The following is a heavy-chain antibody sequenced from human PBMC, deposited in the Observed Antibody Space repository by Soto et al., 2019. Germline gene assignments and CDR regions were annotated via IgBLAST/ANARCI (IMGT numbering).Heavy chain of an antibody. V-gene: IGHV4-4*02. CDR3: ARTLRFLEWWGMDV. CDR1: GGSISSSNW. Sequence: SETLSLTCAVSGGSISSSNWWSWVRQPPGKGLEWIGEIYHSGSTNYNPSLKSRVTISVDKSKNQFSLKLSSVTAADTAVYYCARTLRFLEWWGMDVWGKGTTVTVSS. CDR2: IYHSGST. J-gene: IGHJ6*04. D-gene: IGHD3-3*01.